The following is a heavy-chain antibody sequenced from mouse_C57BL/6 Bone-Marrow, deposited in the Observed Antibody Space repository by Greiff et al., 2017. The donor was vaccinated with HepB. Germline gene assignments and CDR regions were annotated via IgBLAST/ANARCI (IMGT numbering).Heavy chain of an antibody. V-gene: IGHV14-3*01. CDR2: IDPANGNT. Sequence: EVKLQESVAELVRPGASVKLSCTASGFNIKNTYMHWVKQRPEQGLEWIGRIDPANGNTKYAPKFQGKATITADTSSNTAYLQLSSLTSEDTAIYYCAPAYYSNPYYFDYWGQGTTLTVSS. CDR3: APAYYSNPYYFDY. J-gene: IGHJ2*01. D-gene: IGHD2-5*01. CDR1: GFNIKNTY.